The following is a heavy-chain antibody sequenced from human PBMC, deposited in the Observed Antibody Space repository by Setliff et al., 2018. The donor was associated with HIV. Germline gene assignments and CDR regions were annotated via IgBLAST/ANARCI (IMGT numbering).Heavy chain of an antibody. CDR3: AKGAGFYGDYTFDH. D-gene: IGHD4-17*01. CDR1: GPSINIHY. Sequence: TSETLSLTCTVSGPSINIHYWSWIRQSPGKAFEWIGYIYSTGSTNYNPSLQSRVTLSMVASRNQFSLKVTSVTAADTAVYYCAKGAGFYGDYTFDHWGQGRQVTVSS. CDR2: IYSTGST. J-gene: IGHJ4*02. V-gene: IGHV4-59*11.